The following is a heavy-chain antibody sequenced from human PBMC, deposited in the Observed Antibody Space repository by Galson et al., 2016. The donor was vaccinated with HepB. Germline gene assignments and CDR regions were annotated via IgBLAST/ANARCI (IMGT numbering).Heavy chain of an antibody. CDR3: ARDRPTIFGVQPPFDY. D-gene: IGHD3-3*01. J-gene: IGHJ4*02. Sequence: SVKVSCKAPGYTFTTYGVSWVRQAPGQGLAWMGWISAYNGDTNYAHEVQGRVTMTTDTSTSTAYMELRSLRSDDTAIYYCARDRPTIFGVQPPFDYWGQGTLVTVSS. V-gene: IGHV1-18*04. CDR1: GYTFTTYG. CDR2: ISAYNGDT.